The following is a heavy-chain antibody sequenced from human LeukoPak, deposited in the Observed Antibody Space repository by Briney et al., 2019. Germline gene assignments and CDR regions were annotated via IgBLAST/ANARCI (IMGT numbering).Heavy chain of an antibody. V-gene: IGHV3-48*01. CDR3: ARSPSGTGGFDP. CDR2: ISSSSNTT. CDR1: GFTFSSYS. Sequence: PGGSLRLSCAASGFTFSSYSMNWVRHAPGKGLEWVSYISSSSNTTYYADSVKGRLTISRDNAKNSLYLQMNSLRAEDTGVYYCARSPSGTGGFDPWGQGTLVTVSS. J-gene: IGHJ5*02. D-gene: IGHD1-1*01.